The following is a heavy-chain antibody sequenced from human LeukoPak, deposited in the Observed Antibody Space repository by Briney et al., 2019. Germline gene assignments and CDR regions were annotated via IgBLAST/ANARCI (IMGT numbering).Heavy chain of an antibody. J-gene: IGHJ4*02. Sequence: ASVKVSCKASGYTFTGYYMHWVRQATGQGLEWMGWMNPNSGNTGYAQKFQGRVTMTRNTSISTAYMELSSLRSEDTAVYYCARWGGYSYGDLHYWGQGTLVTVSS. V-gene: IGHV1-8*02. CDR1: GYTFTGYY. CDR3: ARWGGYSYGDLHY. CDR2: MNPNSGNT. D-gene: IGHD4-17*01.